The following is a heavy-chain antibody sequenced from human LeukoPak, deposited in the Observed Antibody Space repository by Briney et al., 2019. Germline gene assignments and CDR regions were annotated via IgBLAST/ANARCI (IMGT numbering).Heavy chain of an antibody. D-gene: IGHD3-9*01. V-gene: IGHV4-30-4*01. CDR1: GGSISSGDYY. J-gene: IGHJ3*02. Sequence: PSETLSLTCTVSGGSISSGDYYWSWIRQPPGKGLEWIGYIYYSGSTYYNPSLKSRVTISVDTSKNQFSLKLSSVTAADTAVYYCARGPGYYRGAFDIWGQGTMVTVSS. CDR3: ARGPGYYRGAFDI. CDR2: IYYSGST.